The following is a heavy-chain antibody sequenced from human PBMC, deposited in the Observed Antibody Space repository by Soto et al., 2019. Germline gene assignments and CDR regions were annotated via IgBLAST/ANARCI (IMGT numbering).Heavy chain of an antibody. D-gene: IGHD6-19*01. J-gene: IGHJ4*02. CDR3: ARLSLGTQAVAGGDY. Sequence: ASVKVSCKASGYTFTSCYMHWVRQAPGQGLEWMGIINPSGGSTSYAQKFQGRVTMTRDTSTSTVYMELSSLRSEDTAVYYCARLSLGTQAVAGGDYWGQGTLVTVSS. CDR1: GYTFTSCY. V-gene: IGHV1-46*01. CDR2: INPSGGST.